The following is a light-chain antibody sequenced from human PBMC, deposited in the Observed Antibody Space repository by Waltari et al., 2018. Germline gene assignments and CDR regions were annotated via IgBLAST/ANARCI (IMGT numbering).Light chain of an antibody. CDR1: QSVLYSSNNKNY. CDR3: HQYYSTPLT. J-gene: IGKJ4*01. Sequence: DIVMTQSPDSLTVSLGERATINCKSSQSVLYSSNNKNYLAWYQQKPGQPPKLLLYWASTRESGVPDRFSGSGSGTYFTLTISSLQAEDVAVYYCHQYYSTPLTFAGGTKVEIK. V-gene: IGKV4-1*01. CDR2: WAS.